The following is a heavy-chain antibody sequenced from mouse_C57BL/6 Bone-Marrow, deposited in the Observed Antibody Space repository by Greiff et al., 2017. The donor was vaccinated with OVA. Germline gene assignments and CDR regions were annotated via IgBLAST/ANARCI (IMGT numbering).Heavy chain of an antibody. CDR1: GFNIKNTY. CDR3: ARSGTGY. J-gene: IGHJ2*01. CDR2: IDPANGNA. D-gene: IGHD3-3*01. V-gene: IGHV14-3*01. Sequence: EVKLMESVAELVRPGASVKLSCTASGFNIKNTYMHWVKQRPEQGLEWIGRIDPANGNAEYATKFKGKATITADTSSNTAYLKLSSQTSEVTAIYYCARSGTGYWGQGTTLTVSS.